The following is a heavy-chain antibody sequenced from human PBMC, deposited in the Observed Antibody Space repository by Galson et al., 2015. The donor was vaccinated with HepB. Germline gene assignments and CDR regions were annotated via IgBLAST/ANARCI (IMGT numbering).Heavy chain of an antibody. CDR2: IYPGDSDT. CDR1: GYSFTSYW. CDR3: ARSHSSGWPNDAFDI. Sequence: QSGAEVKKPGESLKISCKGSGYSFTSYWIGWVRQMPGKGLEWMGIIYPGDSDTRYSPSFQGQVTISADKSISTAYLQWSSLKASDTAMYYCARSHSSGWPNDAFDIWGQGTMVTVSS. J-gene: IGHJ3*02. D-gene: IGHD6-19*01. V-gene: IGHV5-51*01.